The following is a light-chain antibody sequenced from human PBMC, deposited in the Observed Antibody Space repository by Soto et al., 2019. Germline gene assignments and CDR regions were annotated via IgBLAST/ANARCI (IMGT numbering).Light chain of an antibody. CDR2: GAS. J-gene: IGKJ5*01. V-gene: IGKV3D-20*02. CDR1: QSVSSIY. CDR3: QLSQQRSSWPPIA. Sequence: EIVLTQSPGTLSLSPGERATLSCRASQSVSSIYLAWYQQKPGQAPRLLIYGASSRATGIPDRFSGSGSGTDFTLTISRLEPEDFAVYYCQLSQQRSSWPPIAFGQGTRLEI.